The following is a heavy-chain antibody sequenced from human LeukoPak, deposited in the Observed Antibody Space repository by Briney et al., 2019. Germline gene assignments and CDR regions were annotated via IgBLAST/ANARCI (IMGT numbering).Heavy chain of an antibody. D-gene: IGHD3-9*01. V-gene: IGHV1-18*01. CDR3: ARPDYDILTGRSYYYYGMDV. CDR1: GYTFTSYG. Sequence: ASVNVSCKASGYTFTSYGISWVRQAPGQGLEWMGWISAYNGNTSYAQKLQGRVTMTTDTSTSTAYMELRSLRSDDTAVYYCARPDYDILTGRSYYYYGMDVWGQGTTVTVSS. J-gene: IGHJ6*02. CDR2: ISAYNGNT.